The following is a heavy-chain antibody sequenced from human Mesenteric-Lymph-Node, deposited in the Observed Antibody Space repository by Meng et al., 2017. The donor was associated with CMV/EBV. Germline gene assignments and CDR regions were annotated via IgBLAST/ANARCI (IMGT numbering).Heavy chain of an antibody. V-gene: IGHV3-48*04. CDR2: ISSSSSTI. Sequence: GGSLRLSCAASGFTFSSYSMNWVRQAPGKGLEWVSYISSSSSTIYYADSVKGRFTISRDNAKNSLYLQMNSLRAEDTAVYYCASPFDYWGQGTLVTVSS. CDR3: ASPFDY. CDR1: GFTFSSYS. J-gene: IGHJ4*02.